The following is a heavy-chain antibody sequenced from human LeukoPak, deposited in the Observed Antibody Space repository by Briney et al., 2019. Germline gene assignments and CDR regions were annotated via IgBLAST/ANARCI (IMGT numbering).Heavy chain of an antibody. D-gene: IGHD3-10*01. CDR1: GFTFSNYA. Sequence: PGGSLRLSCTASGFTFSNYAMSWVRQAPGKGLEWVSTISGSGGSTYYADSVKGRFTISRDNSKNTLYLQMNSLRAEDTAVYYCAKGGAYGSGSYLDYWGQGTLVTVSS. J-gene: IGHJ4*02. CDR2: ISGSGGST. V-gene: IGHV3-23*01. CDR3: AKGGAYGSGSYLDY.